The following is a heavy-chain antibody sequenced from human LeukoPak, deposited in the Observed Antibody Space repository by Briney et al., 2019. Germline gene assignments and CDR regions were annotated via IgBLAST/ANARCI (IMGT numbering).Heavy chain of an antibody. V-gene: IGHV3-53*01. D-gene: IGHD1-26*01. J-gene: IGHJ3*02. Sequence: GGSLRLSCAASGVTVSSSYMSWVRQAPGKGLEWVSEIYSDGSTYYAASVKGRFSISRGNSKNTVYLQMNSLRAEDTAVYYCARDLREHGVFDIWGQGTMVTVSS. CDR2: IYSDGST. CDR3: ARDLREHGVFDI. CDR1: GVTVSSSY.